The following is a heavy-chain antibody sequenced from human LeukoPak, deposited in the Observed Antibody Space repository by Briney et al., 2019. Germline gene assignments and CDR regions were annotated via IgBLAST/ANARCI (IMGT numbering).Heavy chain of an antibody. V-gene: IGHV3-53*01. CDR1: GFTVSSNY. CDR2: IYSGGAT. J-gene: IGHJ4*02. D-gene: IGHD3-10*01. CDR3: ARDSYYGSGSYYRYTFDY. Sequence: GGSLRLSCAASGFTVSSNYMGWVRQAPGKGLEWVSVIYSGGATFYADSVKGRFTISRDNSKNTLNLQMNSLRVEDTAMYYCARDSYYGSGSYYRYTFDYWGQGTLVIVSS.